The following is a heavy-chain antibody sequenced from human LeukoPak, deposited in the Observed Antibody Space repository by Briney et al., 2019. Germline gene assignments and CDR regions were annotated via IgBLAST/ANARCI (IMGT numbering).Heavy chain of an antibody. D-gene: IGHD6-13*01. CDR3: ARAIRQLAYFDY. V-gene: IGHV4-39*07. J-gene: IGHJ4*02. CDR1: GGSISSSSYY. CDR2: IYYSGST. Sequence: SETLSLTCTVSGGSISSSSYYWGWIRQPPGKGLEWIGSIYYSGSTYYNSSLKSRVTISVDTSKNQFSLKLSSVTAADTAVYYCARAIRQLAYFDYWGQGTLVTVSS.